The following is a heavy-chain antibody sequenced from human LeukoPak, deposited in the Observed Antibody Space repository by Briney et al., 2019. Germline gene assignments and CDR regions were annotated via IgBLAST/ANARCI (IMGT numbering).Heavy chain of an antibody. CDR2: INQDESKK. CDR1: GFSFSNDW. Sequence: GGSLRLSCAASGFSFSNDWICLVRQAPGKGLELVANINQDESKKYYVDSVKGRFTISRDNAKNSLYLQMSSLRAEDTAVYYCARDHAYRTDYWGQGTLVTVSS. V-gene: IGHV3-7*01. D-gene: IGHD2-2*01. J-gene: IGHJ4*02. CDR3: ARDHAYRTDY.